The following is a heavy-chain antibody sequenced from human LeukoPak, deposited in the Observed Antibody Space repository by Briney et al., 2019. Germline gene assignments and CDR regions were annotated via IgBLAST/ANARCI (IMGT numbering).Heavy chain of an antibody. CDR3: ARTLRRGSCHSP. D-gene: IGHD2-15*01. V-gene: IGHV3-7*01. Sequence: PGGSLRLSCAASGFTFSSYSMNWVRQAPGKGLEWVANIKQDGSEKYYVDSVKGRFTISRDNAKNSLYLQMNSLRAEDTAVYYCARTLRRGSCHSPWGQGTLVTVSS. CDR1: GFTFSSYS. J-gene: IGHJ5*02. CDR2: IKQDGSEK.